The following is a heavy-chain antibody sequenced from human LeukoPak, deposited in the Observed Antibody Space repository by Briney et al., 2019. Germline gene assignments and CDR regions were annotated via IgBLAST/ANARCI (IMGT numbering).Heavy chain of an antibody. Sequence: PSETLSLTCTVSGGSISSGSYYWSWIRQPAGKGLEWIGRIYTSGSTNYNPSLKSRVTISVDTSKNQFSLKLSSVTAADTAMYYCARDTAAISGGRFDPWGQGTLVTVSS. CDR3: ARDTAAISGGRFDP. D-gene: IGHD2-2*01. CDR1: GGSISSGSYY. CDR2: IYTSGST. J-gene: IGHJ5*02. V-gene: IGHV4-61*02.